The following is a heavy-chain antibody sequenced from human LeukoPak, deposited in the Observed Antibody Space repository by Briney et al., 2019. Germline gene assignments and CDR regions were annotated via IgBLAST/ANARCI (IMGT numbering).Heavy chain of an antibody. V-gene: IGHV4-39*01. CDR2: IYYSGST. CDR1: GGSISSSSYY. D-gene: IGHD3-10*01. Sequence: SETLSLTCTVSGGSISSSSYYWGWIRQPPGKGLEWIGSIYYSGSTYYNPSLKSRVTISVDTSKNQFSLKLSSVTAADTAVYYCASHKGWFGELLDFDYWGQGTLVTVSS. CDR3: ASHKGWFGELLDFDY. J-gene: IGHJ4*02.